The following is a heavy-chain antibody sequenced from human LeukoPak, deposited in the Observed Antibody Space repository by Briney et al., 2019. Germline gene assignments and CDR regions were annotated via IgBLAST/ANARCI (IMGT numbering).Heavy chain of an antibody. CDR1: GFTFGDYA. CDR3: AKDRYSYGRGYFDY. Sequence: GGSLRLSCTASGFTFGDYAMSWVRQAPGKGLEWVAFIRYDGSNKYYADSVKGRFTISRDNSKNTLYLQMNSLRAEDTAVYYCAKDRYSYGRGYFDYWGQGTLVTVSS. D-gene: IGHD5-18*01. CDR2: IRYDGSNK. V-gene: IGHV3-30*02. J-gene: IGHJ4*02.